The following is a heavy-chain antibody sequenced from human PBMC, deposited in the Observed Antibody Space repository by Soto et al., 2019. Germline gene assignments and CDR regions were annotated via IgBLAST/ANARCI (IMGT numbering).Heavy chain of an antibody. Sequence: GASVKVSCKASGYTFTSYGIHWVRQAPGQSLEWMGWINVGNGDTKFSQKFQGRVTITRDTSASIAYMEMGSLRSEDTAVYYCARLKTTISGIPLYSYATDVWCPGTTVTVSS. CDR3: ARLKTTISGIPLYSYATDV. CDR2: INVGNGDT. V-gene: IGHV1-3*01. J-gene: IGHJ6*02. CDR1: GYTFTSYG. D-gene: IGHD6-19*01.